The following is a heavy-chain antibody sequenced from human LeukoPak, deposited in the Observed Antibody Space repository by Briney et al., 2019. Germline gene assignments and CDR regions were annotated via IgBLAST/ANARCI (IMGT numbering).Heavy chain of an antibody. CDR2: ISSSSSYI. J-gene: IGHJ3*02. Sequence: GGSLRLSCAASGFTLSSYSMNWVRQAPGKGLEWVSSISSSSSYIYYADSVKGRFTISRDNAKNSLYLQMNSLRAEDTAVYYCARAWGGDIVVVPAANAFDIWGQGTMVTVSS. CDR3: ARAWGGDIVVVPAANAFDI. CDR1: GFTLSSYS. D-gene: IGHD2-2*01. V-gene: IGHV3-21*01.